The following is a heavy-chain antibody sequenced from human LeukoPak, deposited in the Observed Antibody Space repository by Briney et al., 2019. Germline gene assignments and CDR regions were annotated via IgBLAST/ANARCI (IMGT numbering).Heavy chain of an antibody. CDR1: GGSISSYY. CDR3: ATLSSGYLSYYFDY. Sequence: PSETLSLTCTVSGGSISSYYWSWIRQPPGKGLEWIGYIYYSGSTNYNPSLKSRVTISVDTSKNQFSLKLSSVTAADTAVYYCATLSSGYLSYYFDYWGQGTLVTVSS. D-gene: IGHD3-22*01. CDR2: IYYSGST. V-gene: IGHV4-59*01. J-gene: IGHJ4*02.